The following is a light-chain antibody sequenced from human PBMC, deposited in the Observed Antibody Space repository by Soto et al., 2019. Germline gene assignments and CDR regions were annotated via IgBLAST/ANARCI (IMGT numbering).Light chain of an antibody. J-gene: IGKJ2*01. CDR2: KAS. V-gene: IGKV1-5*03. Sequence: DIQMTQSPSTLSASVGDRVTITCRASQSISTWLAWYQQKPGKAPKLLIYKASSLESGVPSRFSGSGSGTEFTLTISSLQPDDFATYYCQQYNDYSPYTFGQGTKVDIK. CDR1: QSISTW. CDR3: QQYNDYSPYT.